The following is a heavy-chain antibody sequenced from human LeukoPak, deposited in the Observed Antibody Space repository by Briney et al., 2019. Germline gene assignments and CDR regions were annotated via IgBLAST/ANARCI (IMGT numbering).Heavy chain of an antibody. V-gene: IGHV3-30*02. J-gene: IGHJ4*02. CDR1: EVTFSGST. CDR2: IRYDGSNK. D-gene: IGHD6-19*01. CDR3: AKGAGTSWHHYFDY. Sequence: GGSLRLSCAASEVTFSGSTIHWVRQAPGKGLEWVAFIRYDGSNKYYADSVKGRFTISRDNSKNTLYLQMNSLRAEDTAVYYCAKGAGTSWHHYFDYWGQGTLVTVSS.